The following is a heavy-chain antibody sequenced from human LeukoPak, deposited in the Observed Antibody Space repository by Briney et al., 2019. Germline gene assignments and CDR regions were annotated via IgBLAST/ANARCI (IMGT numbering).Heavy chain of an antibody. CDR3: GKDRNVYCSGGSCYTL. CDR2: ISGGGDST. D-gene: IGHD2-15*01. J-gene: IGHJ4*02. CDR1: GFTFRSYA. V-gene: IGHV3-23*01. Sequence: GGSLRLSCTATGFTFRSYAMSWVRQPPGKGMEWVSLISGGGDSTYYADSVKGRFTISRDNSKNTLYLEMNSLRAEDTAVYYCGKDRNVYCSGGSCYTLWGQGTLVTVSS.